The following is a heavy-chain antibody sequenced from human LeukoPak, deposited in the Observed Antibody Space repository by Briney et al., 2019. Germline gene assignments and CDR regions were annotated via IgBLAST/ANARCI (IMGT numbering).Heavy chain of an antibody. V-gene: IGHV3-48*03. CDR3: AREADSGGYRLDY. Sequence: GGSLRLSCAVSGFTFSSYEMQWVRQAPGKGLEWVSYISGGSRTLYADSVEGRFTISRDNAKNSVYLQMDKLRAEDTAVYYCAREADSGGYRLDYWGQGVLVTVSS. CDR2: ISGGSRTL. D-gene: IGHD3-22*01. J-gene: IGHJ4*02. CDR1: GFTFSSYE.